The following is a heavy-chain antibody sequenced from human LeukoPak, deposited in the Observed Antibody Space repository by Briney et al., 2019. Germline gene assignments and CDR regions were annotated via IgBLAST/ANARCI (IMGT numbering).Heavy chain of an antibody. J-gene: IGHJ6*02. CDR3: ARAHLQQLAYYYYGMDV. CDR1: GYTFTSYY. CDR2: INPSGGST. Sequence: GASVKVSCKASGYTFTSYYMHWVRQAPGQGLEWMGIINPSGGSTSYAQKFQRRVTMTRDTSTSTVYMELSSLRSEDTAVYYCARAHLQQLAYYYYGMDVWGQGTTVTVSS. D-gene: IGHD6-13*01. V-gene: IGHV1-46*01.